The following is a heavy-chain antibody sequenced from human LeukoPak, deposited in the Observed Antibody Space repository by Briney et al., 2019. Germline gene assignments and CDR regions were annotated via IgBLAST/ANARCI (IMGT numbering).Heavy chain of an antibody. CDR1: GFTFGDYA. J-gene: IGHJ4*02. CDR2: IRSKAYGGTT. Sequence: GGSLGLSCTASGFTFGDYAMSWFRQAPGKGLEWVGFIRSKAYGGTTEYAASVKGRFTISRDDSKSIAYLQMNSLKTEDTAVYYCTSFYYYDSMGGWGQGTLVTVSS. CDR3: TSFYYYDSMGG. V-gene: IGHV3-49*03. D-gene: IGHD3-22*01.